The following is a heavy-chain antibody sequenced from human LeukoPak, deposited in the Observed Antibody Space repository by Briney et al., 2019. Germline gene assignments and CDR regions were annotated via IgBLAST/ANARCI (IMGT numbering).Heavy chain of an antibody. Sequence: PGGSLRLSCAASGFTFSTYAMSWVRQAPGKGLEWVSGISGSGGSTYYADSVKGRFTISRDNSKNTLYLQMNSLRAEDTGIYYCASSGSYRGGFDYWGQGSLVTVSS. CDR1: GFTFSTYA. CDR3: ASSGSYRGGFDY. CDR2: ISGSGGST. V-gene: IGHV3-23*01. J-gene: IGHJ4*02. D-gene: IGHD1-26*01.